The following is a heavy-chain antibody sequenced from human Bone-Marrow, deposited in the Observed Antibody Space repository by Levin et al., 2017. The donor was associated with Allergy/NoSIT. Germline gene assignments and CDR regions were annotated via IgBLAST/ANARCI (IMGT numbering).Heavy chain of an antibody. Sequence: LSLTCAASGFTFSSYAMSWVRQAPGKGLEWVSAISGSGGSTYYADSVKGRFTISRDNSKNTLYLQMNSLRAEDTAVYYCAKSVRGYSGYDNYYFDYWGQGTLVTVSS. D-gene: IGHD5-12*01. J-gene: IGHJ4*02. CDR2: ISGSGGST. CDR1: GFTFSSYA. V-gene: IGHV3-23*01. CDR3: AKSVRGYSGYDNYYFDY.